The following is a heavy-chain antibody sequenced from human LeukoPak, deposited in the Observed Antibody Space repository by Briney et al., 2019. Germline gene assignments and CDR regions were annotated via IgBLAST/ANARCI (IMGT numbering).Heavy chain of an antibody. CDR3: ARGSNWGDY. CDR2: FSNSGTT. J-gene: IGHJ4*01. CDR1: GASISDYY. Sequence: SETLSLTCTVSGASISDYYWSWIRQPPGKGLEWIGFFSNSGTTNYNPSLKSRVTMSVDTSKNQFSLKLSSVTAADTAVYYCARGSNWGDYWGQEPWSPSPQ. V-gene: IGHV4-59*12. D-gene: IGHD7-27*01.